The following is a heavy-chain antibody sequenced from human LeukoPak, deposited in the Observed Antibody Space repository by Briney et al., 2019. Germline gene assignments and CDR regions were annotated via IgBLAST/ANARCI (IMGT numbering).Heavy chain of an antibody. V-gene: IGHV3-9*01. CDR1: GFTFDDFA. J-gene: IGHJ4*02. CDR2: INWNSGSI. Sequence: LRLSCAASGFTFDDFAMHWVRQAPGKGLEWVSGINWNSGSIGYADSVKGRFTISRDNAKNSLYLQMNSLRAEDTALYYCAKGGRRSGSSQTHDYWGQGTLVTVSS. D-gene: IGHD3-10*01. CDR3: AKGGRRSGSSQTHDY.